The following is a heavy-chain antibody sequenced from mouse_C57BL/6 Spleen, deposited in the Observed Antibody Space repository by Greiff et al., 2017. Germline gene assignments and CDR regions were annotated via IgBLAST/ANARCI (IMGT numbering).Heavy chain of an antibody. CDR2: IDPSDSYT. J-gene: IGHJ1*03. CDR1: GYTFTSYW. V-gene: IGHV1-69*01. Sequence: VQLQQPGAELVMPGASVKLSCKASGYTFTSYWMHWVKQRPGQGLEWIGEIDPSDSYTNYNQKFKGKSTLTVDKSSSTAYMQLSSLTSEDSAVYYCASGESSSHWYFDVWGTGTTVTVSS. CDR3: ASGESSSHWYFDV. D-gene: IGHD1-1*01.